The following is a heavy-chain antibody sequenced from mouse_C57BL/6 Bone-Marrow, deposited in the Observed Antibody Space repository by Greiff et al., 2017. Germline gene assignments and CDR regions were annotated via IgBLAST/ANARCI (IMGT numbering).Heavy chain of an antibody. V-gene: IGHV14-4*01. CDR2: IDPENGDT. Sequence: VQLQPSGAELVRPGASVKLSCTASGFNIKDDYMHWVKQRPDQGLEWIGWIDPENGDTEYASKFQGKATITADTSSNTAYLQLSSLTSEDTAVDYCKGGTTAQEKFAYWGQGTLVTVAA. CDR3: KGGTTAQEKFAY. CDR1: GFNIKDDY. D-gene: IGHD3-2*02. J-gene: IGHJ3*01.